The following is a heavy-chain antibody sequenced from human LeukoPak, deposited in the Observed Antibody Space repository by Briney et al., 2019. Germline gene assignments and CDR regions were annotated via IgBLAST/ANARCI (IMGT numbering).Heavy chain of an antibody. CDR1: GFTFSSYA. D-gene: IGHD2-2*01. CDR3: ARAEGVVPAAGGY. V-gene: IGHV3-23*01. CDR2: ISGGST. J-gene: IGHJ4*02. Sequence: GGSLRLSCAASGFTFSSYAMSWVREAPGKGLEWVSAISGGSTYYADSVKGRFTISRDNSKNTLYLQMNSLRADDTAVYYCARAEGVVPAAGGYWGQGTLVTVSS.